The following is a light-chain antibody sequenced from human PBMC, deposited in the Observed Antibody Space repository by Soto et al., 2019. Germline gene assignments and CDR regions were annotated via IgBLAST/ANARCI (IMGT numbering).Light chain of an antibody. Sequence: ERVMTQSPATLSVSPGERATLSCRASQSVSSKLAWYQQKPGQGPRLLIYGASTRATGIPARFSGSGSGTEFALTVSSLQSEDFAVYYCQHYSTWLWTFGQGTKVEI. CDR3: QHYSTWLWT. J-gene: IGKJ1*01. V-gene: IGKV3-15*01. CDR2: GAS. CDR1: QSVSSK.